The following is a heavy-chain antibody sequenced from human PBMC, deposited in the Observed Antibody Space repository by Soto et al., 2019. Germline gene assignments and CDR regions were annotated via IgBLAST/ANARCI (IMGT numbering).Heavy chain of an antibody. J-gene: IGHJ4*02. CDR2: TYYRSKWYN. CDR1: GDSVSSNSAA. CDR3: ARDTQLSGSYVEYYFDY. D-gene: IGHD1-26*01. Sequence: SQTLSLTCAISGDSVSSNSAAWNWIRQSPSRGLEWLGRTYYRSKWYNDYAVSVKSRITINPDTSKNQFSLQLNSVTPEDTAVYYCARDTQLSGSYVEYYFDYWGQGTLVTVSS. V-gene: IGHV6-1*01.